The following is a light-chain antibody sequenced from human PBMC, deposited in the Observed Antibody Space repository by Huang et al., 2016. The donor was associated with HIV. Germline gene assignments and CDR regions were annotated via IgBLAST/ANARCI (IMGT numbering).Light chain of an antibody. CDR1: QSISSY. J-gene: IGKJ1*01. Sequence: DIQMIQSPSFLFASVGDRVTITCRASQSISSYLNWYQQKPGKAPKLRIYAASSLQSGVPSRFSGSGSGTDFTLTISSLQPEDFATYYCQQSYSTPRTFGQGTKVEIK. CDR3: QQSYSTPRT. V-gene: IGKV1-39*01. CDR2: AAS.